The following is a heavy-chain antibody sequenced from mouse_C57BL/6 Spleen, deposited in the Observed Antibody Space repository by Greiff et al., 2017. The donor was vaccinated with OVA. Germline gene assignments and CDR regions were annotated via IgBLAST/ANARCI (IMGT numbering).Heavy chain of an antibody. CDR2: IDPETGGT. CDR1: GYTFTDYE. V-gene: IGHV1-15*01. D-gene: IGHD2-4*01. CDR3: TRDDYDGGYFDY. Sequence: QVHVKQSGAELVRPGASVTLSCKASGYTFTDYEMHWVKQTPVHGLEWIGAIDPETGGTAYNQKFKGKAILTADKSSSTAYMELRSLTSEDSAVYYCTRDDYDGGYFDYWGQGTTLTVSS. J-gene: IGHJ2*01.